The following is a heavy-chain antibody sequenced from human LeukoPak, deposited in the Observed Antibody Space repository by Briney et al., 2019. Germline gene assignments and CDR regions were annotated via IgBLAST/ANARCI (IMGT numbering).Heavy chain of an antibody. CDR3: ARYSPAYYADY. D-gene: IGHD3-9*01. CDR1: GYSFTRYW. Sequence: RLGESLKISCRGSGYSFTRYWIGWVRQMPGKGLEWMGIIYPGDSDIRYSPSFQGQDTISADKSISTAYLQWSSLKASDTAIYYCARYSPAYYADYWGQGTLVTVSS. J-gene: IGHJ4*02. CDR2: IYPGDSDI. V-gene: IGHV5-51*01.